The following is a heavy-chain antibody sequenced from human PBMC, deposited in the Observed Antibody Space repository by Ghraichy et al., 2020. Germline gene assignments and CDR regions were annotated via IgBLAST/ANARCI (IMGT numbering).Heavy chain of an antibody. D-gene: IGHD5-12*01. J-gene: IGHJ4*02. CDR2: IYDSETT. Sequence: ESLNISCTVSGGSIRRNYWSWIRQPPGKGLEWIGFIYDSETTNYNPSLESRVAMSVDMSKNKFSLRLGSVTAADTAVYYCARHDGGYSGYDRNFDYWGQGILVTVSS. V-gene: IGHV4-59*08. CDR3: ARHDGGYSGYDRNFDY. CDR1: GGSIRRNY.